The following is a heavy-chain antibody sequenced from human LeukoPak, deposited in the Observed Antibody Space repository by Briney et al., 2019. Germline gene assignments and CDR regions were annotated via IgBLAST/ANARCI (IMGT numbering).Heavy chain of an antibody. Sequence: GGSLRLSCAASGFIFSNYAMSWVRRAPGKGLEWFSAITESSGSTYYADSVKGRFTISRDNSKNTLYLQMNSLRVEDTAVYYCAKTSGGNYWGQGTLVTVSS. CDR3: AKTSGGNY. D-gene: IGHD4-23*01. V-gene: IGHV3-23*01. J-gene: IGHJ4*02. CDR1: GFIFSNYA. CDR2: ITESSGST.